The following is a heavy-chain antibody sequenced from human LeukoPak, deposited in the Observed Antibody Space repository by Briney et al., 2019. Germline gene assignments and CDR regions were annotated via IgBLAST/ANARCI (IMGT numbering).Heavy chain of an antibody. J-gene: IGHJ4*02. Sequence: KSGGSLRLFCAASGLILSSHSMNWVRQAPGKGPEGVSSISTSSGYIYYADSVKGRFTISRDNAKNSLYLQMNSLRAEDTAVYYCAGPLYDSSGYWGQGTLVTVSS. D-gene: IGHD3-22*01. V-gene: IGHV3-21*01. CDR3: AGPLYDSSGY. CDR2: ISTSSGYI. CDR1: GLILSSHS.